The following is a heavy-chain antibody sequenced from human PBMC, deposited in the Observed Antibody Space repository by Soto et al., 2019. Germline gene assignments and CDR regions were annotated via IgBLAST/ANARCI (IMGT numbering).Heavy chain of an antibody. D-gene: IGHD2-15*01. CDR2: IYYSGST. CDR1: GGSISSYY. V-gene: IGHV4-59*01. CDR3: ARARYCSGGSCYSGFEP. Sequence: QVQLQESGPGLVKPSETLSLTCTVSGGSISSYYWSWIRQPPGKGLEWIGYIYYSGSTNYNPSLKSRVTISVDTSKNQFSLKLSSVTAADTAVYYCARARYCSGGSCYSGFEPWGQGTLVTVSS. J-gene: IGHJ5*02.